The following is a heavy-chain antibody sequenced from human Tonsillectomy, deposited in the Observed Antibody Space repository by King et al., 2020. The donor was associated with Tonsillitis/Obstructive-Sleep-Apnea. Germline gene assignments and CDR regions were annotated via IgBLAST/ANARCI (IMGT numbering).Heavy chain of an antibody. CDR2: ISSSGSSI. J-gene: IGHJ4*02. Sequence: VQLVESGGGLVKPGGSLRLSCAASGFTFSSYSMNWVRQAPGKGLEWGSSISSSGSSIHYADSVKGRFTISRDNAKNSLYLQMNSLRADDTAVYYCARDPTVVVVAATPYFDYWGQGTLVTVSS. V-gene: IGHV3-21*01. CDR3: ARDPTVVVVAATPYFDY. CDR1: GFTFSSYS. D-gene: IGHD2-15*01.